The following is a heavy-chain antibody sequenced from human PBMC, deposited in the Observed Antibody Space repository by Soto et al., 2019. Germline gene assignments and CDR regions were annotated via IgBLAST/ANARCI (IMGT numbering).Heavy chain of an antibody. CDR3: ARERYCSGGSCYSYYYYYGMDV. CDR1: GFPFSSYW. CDR2: IKQDGSEK. J-gene: IGHJ6*02. D-gene: IGHD2-15*01. V-gene: IGHV3-7*01. Sequence: EVQLVESGGGLVQPGGSLRLSCAASGFPFSSYWMSWVRQAPGKGLEWVANIKQDGSEKYYVDSVKGRFTISRDTAKNSLYLQMNSLRAEDTAVYYCARERYCSGGSCYSYYYYYGMDVWGQGTTVTVSS.